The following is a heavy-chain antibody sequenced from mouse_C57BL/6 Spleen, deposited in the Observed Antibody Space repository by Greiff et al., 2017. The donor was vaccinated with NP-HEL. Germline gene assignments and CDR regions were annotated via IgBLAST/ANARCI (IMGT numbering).Heavy chain of an antibody. CDR2: ISSGSSTI. Sequence: EVQVVESGGGLVKPGGSLKLSCAASGFTFSDYGMHWVRQAPEKGLEWVAYISSGSSTIYYADTVKGRFTISRDNAKNTLFLQMTSLRSEDTAMYYCARARREAWFAYWGQGTLVTVSA. D-gene: IGHD2-12*01. V-gene: IGHV5-17*01. CDR3: ARARREAWFAY. J-gene: IGHJ3*01. CDR1: GFTFSDYG.